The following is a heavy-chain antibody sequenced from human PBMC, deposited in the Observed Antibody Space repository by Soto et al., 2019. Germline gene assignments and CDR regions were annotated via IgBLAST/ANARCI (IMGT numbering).Heavy chain of an antibody. D-gene: IGHD2-2*01. CDR3: ARDLPYCSSTSCYLDWFDP. CDR2: INPNSGGT. Sequence: ASVKVSCKASGYTFTGYYMHWVRQAPGQGLEWMGWINPNSGGTNYAQKFQGWVTMTRDTSISTAYMELSRLRSDDTAVYYCARDLPYCSSTSCYLDWFDPWGQGTLVTVSS. V-gene: IGHV1-2*04. CDR1: GYTFTGYY. J-gene: IGHJ5*02.